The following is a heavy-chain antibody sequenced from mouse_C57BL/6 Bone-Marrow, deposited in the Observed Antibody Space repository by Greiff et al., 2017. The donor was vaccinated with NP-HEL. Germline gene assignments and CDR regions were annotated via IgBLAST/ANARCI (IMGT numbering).Heavy chain of an antibody. CDR1: GFTFNTYA. CDR3: VRDQDGNLDY. D-gene: IGHD2-1*01. V-gene: IGHV10-3*01. J-gene: IGHJ2*01. CDR2: IRSKSSNYAT. Sequence: EVKVGEAGGGLGQPKGSLKLSCAASGFTFNTYAMHWVRQAPGKGVDLVSRIRSKSSNYATYYADSVKDRFTISRDDSQSMLYLQMNNLKTEDTAMYYCVRDQDGNLDYWGQGTTLTVSS.